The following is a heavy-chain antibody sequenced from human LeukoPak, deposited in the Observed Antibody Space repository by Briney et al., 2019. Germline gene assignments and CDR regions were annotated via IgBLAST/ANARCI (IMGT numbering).Heavy chain of an antibody. J-gene: IGHJ4*02. V-gene: IGHV3-30*19. CDR1: GFTFSSYG. CDR3: ARGDGDYFDY. CDR2: ISYDGSNK. D-gene: IGHD4-17*01. Sequence: PGGSLRLSCAASGFTFSSYGMHWVRQAPGKGLEWVAVISYDGSNKYYADSVKGRFTISRDNSKNTLYLQMNSLRAEDTAVYYCARGDGDYFDYWGQGTLVTVSS.